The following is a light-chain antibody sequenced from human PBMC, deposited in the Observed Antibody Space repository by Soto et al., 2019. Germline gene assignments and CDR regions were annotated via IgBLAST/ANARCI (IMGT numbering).Light chain of an antibody. Sequence: DIQVTQSPSSLSASVGDRVTITCQASQDISRYLDWYQQKPGQAPKVLIYGASNLIRGVSSRFSGSGSGTHFTFTITSLQPEDFATYYCHQYHALPYTFGQGTKLDIK. CDR1: QDISRY. J-gene: IGKJ2*01. CDR2: GAS. V-gene: IGKV1-33*01. CDR3: HQYHALPYT.